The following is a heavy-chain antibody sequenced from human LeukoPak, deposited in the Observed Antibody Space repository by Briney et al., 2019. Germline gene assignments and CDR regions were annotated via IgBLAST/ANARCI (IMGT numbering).Heavy chain of an antibody. CDR1: GFTFSSYS. Sequence: GGSLRLSCAASGFTFSSYSMNWVRQAPGKGLEWVSSISSSSSYIYYADSVKGRFTISRDSAKNSLYLQMNSLRAEDTAVYYCARAGKAAGFDYWGQGTLVTVSS. D-gene: IGHD6-13*01. CDR2: ISSSSSYI. V-gene: IGHV3-21*01. CDR3: ARAGKAAGFDY. J-gene: IGHJ4*02.